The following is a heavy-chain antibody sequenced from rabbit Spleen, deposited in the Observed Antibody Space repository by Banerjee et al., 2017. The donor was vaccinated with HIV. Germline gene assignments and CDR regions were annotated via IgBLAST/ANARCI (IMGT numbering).Heavy chain of an antibody. CDR1: GFSFSDRDV. CDR2: INAVTGKA. V-gene: IGHV1S45*01. D-gene: IGHD6-1*01. J-gene: IGHJ4*01. CDR3: ARDTVYAAYAGFGHATLHYFDL. Sequence: QEQLEESGGGLVKPEGSLTLTCKASGFSFSDRDVMCWVRQAPGKGLEWIACINAVTGKAVYANWAKGRSTFSKTSSTTVTLQMTSLTAADTATYFCARDTVYAAYAGFGHATLHYFDLWGPGTLVTVS.